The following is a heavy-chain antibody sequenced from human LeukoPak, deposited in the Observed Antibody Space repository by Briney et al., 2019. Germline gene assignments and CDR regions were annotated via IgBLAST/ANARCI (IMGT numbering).Heavy chain of an antibody. J-gene: IGHJ4*02. CDR3: AKARDGYNYLFDY. CDR1: GFTFSSYG. CDR2: ISGSGGST. V-gene: IGHV3-23*01. D-gene: IGHD5-24*01. Sequence: GGSLRLSCAASGFTFSSYGMSWVRQAPGKGLEWVSAISGSGGSTYYADSVKGRFTISRDNSKNTLYLQMNSLRTEDTALYYCAKARDGYNYLFDYWGQGTLVTVSS.